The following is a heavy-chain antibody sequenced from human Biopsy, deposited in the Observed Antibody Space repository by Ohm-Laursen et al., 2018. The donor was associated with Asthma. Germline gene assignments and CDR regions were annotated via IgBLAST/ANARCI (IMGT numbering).Heavy chain of an antibody. Sequence: SSVKVSCKSLGGTFNTYVIGWVRQAPGQGLEWMGGINSVFGTTTYPQKFQDKVTITADDSASTVYMELSSLRSEDTAVYYCARKAGSCISRTCYSLDFWGQGTLVTVSS. D-gene: IGHD2-2*01. CDR2: INSVFGTT. CDR3: ARKAGSCISRTCYSLDF. V-gene: IGHV1-69*01. J-gene: IGHJ4*02. CDR1: GGTFNTYV.